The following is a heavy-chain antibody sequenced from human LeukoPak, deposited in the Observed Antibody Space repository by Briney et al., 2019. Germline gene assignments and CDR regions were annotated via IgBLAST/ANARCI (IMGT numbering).Heavy chain of an antibody. J-gene: IGHJ4*02. CDR2: IYYSGST. D-gene: IGHD6-13*01. V-gene: IGHV4-59*08. Sequence: SETLSLTCTVSGGSISSYYWSWIRQPPGKGLEWIGYIYYSGSTNYNPSLKSRATISVDTSKNQFSLKLSSVTAADTAVYYCARIAAAGTSFDYWGQGTLVTVSS. CDR3: ARIAAAGTSFDY. CDR1: GGSISSYY.